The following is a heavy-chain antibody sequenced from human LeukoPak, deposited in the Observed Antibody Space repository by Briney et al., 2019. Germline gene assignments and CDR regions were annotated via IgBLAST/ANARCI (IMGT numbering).Heavy chain of an antibody. J-gene: IGHJ4*02. D-gene: IGHD5-18*01. V-gene: IGHV3-15*01. CDR1: GFTVSSNY. CDR3: TTDLWAQLWT. Sequence: GGSLRLSCAASGFTVSSNYMSWVRQAPGKGLEWVGRIKSKTDGGTTDYAAPVKGRFTISRDDSKNTLYLQMNSLKTEDTAVYYCTTDLWAQLWTWGQGTLVTVSS. CDR2: IKSKTDGGTT.